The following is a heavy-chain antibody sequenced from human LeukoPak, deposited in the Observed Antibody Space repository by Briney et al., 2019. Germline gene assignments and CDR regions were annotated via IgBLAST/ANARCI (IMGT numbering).Heavy chain of an antibody. CDR2: ISGSGGST. D-gene: IGHD3-10*01. CDR1: RFTFSSYA. Sequence: PGGSLRLSCEASRFTFSSYAMGWVRQAPGKGLEWVSAISGSGGSTYYADSVKGRFTISRDNSKNTLYLQMNSLRAEDTAVYYCAKVRRPSLPPGESGYWGQGTLVTVSS. V-gene: IGHV3-23*01. J-gene: IGHJ4*02. CDR3: AKVRRPSLPPGESGY.